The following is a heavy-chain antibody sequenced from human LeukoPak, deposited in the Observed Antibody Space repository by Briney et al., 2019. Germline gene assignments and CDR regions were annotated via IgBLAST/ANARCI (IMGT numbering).Heavy chain of an antibody. V-gene: IGHV4-34*01. CDR1: GGSFSDYY. CDR3: ARQRRRWGFGELFYKWFDP. Sequence: PSENLSLTCAVYGGSFSDYYWSWIRQPPGKGLEWIGEINHSGSTNYNPSLKSRVAISVDTSKNQFSLKLNSVTAADTAVYYCARQRRRWGFGELFYKWFDPWGQGTLVTVSS. J-gene: IGHJ5*02. CDR2: INHSGST. D-gene: IGHD3-10*01.